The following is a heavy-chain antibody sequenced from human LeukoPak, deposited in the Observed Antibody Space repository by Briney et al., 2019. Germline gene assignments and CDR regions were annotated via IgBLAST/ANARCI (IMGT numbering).Heavy chain of an antibody. CDR1: GFTFSSYA. CDR3: AKDWGDSSGYYYLKLDYFDY. Sequence: PGASLRLSCAASGFTFSSYAMSWVRQAPGKGLEWVSAISGSGGSTYHADSVKGRFTISRDNSKNTLYLQMNSLRAEDTAVYYCAKDWGDSSGYYYLKLDYFDYWGQGTLVTVSS. D-gene: IGHD3-22*01. CDR2: ISGSGGST. V-gene: IGHV3-23*01. J-gene: IGHJ4*02.